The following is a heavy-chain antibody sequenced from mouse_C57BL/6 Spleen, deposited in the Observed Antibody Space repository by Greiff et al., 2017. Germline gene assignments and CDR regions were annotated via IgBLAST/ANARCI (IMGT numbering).Heavy chain of an antibody. CDR1: GYTFTDYY. V-gene: IGHV1-26*01. Sequence: VQLQQSGPELVKPGASVKISCKASGYTFTDYYMNWVKQSHGKSLEWIGDINPNNGGTSYNQKFKGKATLTVDKSSSTAYMELRSLTSEDSAVYYCARHYYGSFDYWGQGTTLTVSS. D-gene: IGHD1-1*01. J-gene: IGHJ2*01. CDR3: ARHYYGSFDY. CDR2: INPNNGGT.